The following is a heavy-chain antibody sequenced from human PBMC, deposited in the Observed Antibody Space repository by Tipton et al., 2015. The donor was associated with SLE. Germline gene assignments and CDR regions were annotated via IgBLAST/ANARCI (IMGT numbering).Heavy chain of an antibody. CDR1: GGSISSHY. Sequence: TLSLTCTVSGGSISSHYWSWIRQPPGKGLEWIGYIYYSGSTNYNPSLKSRVTISVDTSKNQFSLKLSSVTAADAAVYYCARNLFTGYDAFDIWGQGTMVTVSS. V-gene: IGHV4-59*11. D-gene: IGHD1-14*01. CDR3: ARNLFTGYDAFDI. J-gene: IGHJ3*02. CDR2: IYYSGST.